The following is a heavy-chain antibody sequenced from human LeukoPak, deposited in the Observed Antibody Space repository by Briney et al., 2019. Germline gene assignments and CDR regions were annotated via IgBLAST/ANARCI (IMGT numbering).Heavy chain of an antibody. CDR1: GYTFTSYY. CDR2: INPSGGST. V-gene: IGHV1-46*01. J-gene: IGHJ6*02. CDR3: ARDASEYCSSTSCYTGIPYYYYYGMDV. D-gene: IGHD2-2*02. Sequence: GASVKVSCKASGYTFTSYYMHWVRQAPGQGLEWVGIINPSGGSTSYAQKFQGRVTMTRDTSTSTVYMELSSLRSEDTAVYYCARDASEYCSSTSCYTGIPYYYYYGMDVWGQGTTVTVSS.